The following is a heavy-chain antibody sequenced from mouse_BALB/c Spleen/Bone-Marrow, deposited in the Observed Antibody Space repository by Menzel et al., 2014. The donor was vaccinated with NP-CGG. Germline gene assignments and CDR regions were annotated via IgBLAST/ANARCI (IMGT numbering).Heavy chain of an antibody. V-gene: IGHV1-5*01. D-gene: IGHD3-1*01. CDR3: TTLARNDFDY. J-gene: IGHJ2*01. Sequence: EVQLQQSGTVLARPGAAVEMSCKASGYTFSNYWMHWIKQRPGQGLEWIGTIHPGNSDTTYNQKFKGMAKLTAVTSTSTAYMELSSLTNEDSAVYYCTTLARNDFDYWGQGTTLTVSS. CDR1: GYTFSNYW. CDR2: IHPGNSDT.